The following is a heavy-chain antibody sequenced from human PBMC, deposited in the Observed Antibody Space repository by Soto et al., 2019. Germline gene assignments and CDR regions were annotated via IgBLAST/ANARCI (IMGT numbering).Heavy chain of an antibody. D-gene: IGHD2-21*02. Sequence: SETLSLTCAVYGGSLGGDYWTWIRQAPGKGLEWIGEISHSGTINFDPSLRSRLTISLDTSKKEFSLKLSSVTDADTATYYCARADRTLVTSYSLDVWGQGTTVTVSS. CDR3: ARADRTLVTSYSLDV. CDR2: ISHSGTI. V-gene: IGHV4-34*01. CDR1: GGSLGGDY. J-gene: IGHJ6*02.